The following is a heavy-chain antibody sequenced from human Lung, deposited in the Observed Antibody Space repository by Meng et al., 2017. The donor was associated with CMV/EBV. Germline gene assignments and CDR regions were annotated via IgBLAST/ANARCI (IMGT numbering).Heavy chain of an antibody. CDR3: ARVYYDTSGSSHYFDF. Sequence: ASVKVSXKASGYTFTGYYMHWVRQAPGQGLEWMGWINPYTGGTNYPQKFQGRVTITRDTSISTAYMDLSRLRSDDTAVYYCARVYYDTSGSSHYFDFWGQGTXVTVSS. CDR1: GYTFTGYY. J-gene: IGHJ4*02. CDR2: INPYTGGT. V-gene: IGHV1-2*02. D-gene: IGHD3-22*01.